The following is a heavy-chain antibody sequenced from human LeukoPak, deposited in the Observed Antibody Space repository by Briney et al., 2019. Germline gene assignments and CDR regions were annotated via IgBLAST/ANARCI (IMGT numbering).Heavy chain of an antibody. CDR3: ARKSGYFGAFNI. CDR2: IYPGDSDT. Sequence: GEALRISCQGSGFRFASHWIGWVRQMPGKGLEGMGIIYPGDSDTRYSPSFQGQFTISADKSINTTYLQWSSLEASDTAIYYCARKSGYFGAFNIWGQGTMVTVSS. V-gene: IGHV5-51*01. J-gene: IGHJ3*02. D-gene: IGHD5-12*01. CDR1: GFRFASHW.